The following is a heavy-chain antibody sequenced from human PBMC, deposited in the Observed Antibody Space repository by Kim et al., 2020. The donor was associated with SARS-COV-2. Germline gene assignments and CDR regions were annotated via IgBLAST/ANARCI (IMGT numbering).Heavy chain of an antibody. V-gene: IGHV3-48*03. J-gene: IGHJ4*02. Sequence: SVKGRFSISRDNAKNSLYLQMNNLRAEDTALYYCASLGWGGIVVGTRFDYWGQGTLVTVSS. D-gene: IGHD6-19*01. CDR3: ASLGWGGIVVGTRFDY.